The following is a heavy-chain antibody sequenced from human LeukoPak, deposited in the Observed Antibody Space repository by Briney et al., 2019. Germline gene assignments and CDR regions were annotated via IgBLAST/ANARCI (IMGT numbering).Heavy chain of an antibody. CDR2: ISAYNGNT. Sequence: ASVKVSCKASGYTFTSYGISWVRQAPGQGLEWMGWISAYNGNTNYAQKLQGRVTITRDTPASTAYMEVSSLRSEDMAVYYCARARYETRIWPKSRYDYYYYMDVWGKGTTVTVSS. CDR3: ARARYETRIWPKSRYDYYYYMDV. V-gene: IGHV1-18*03. J-gene: IGHJ6*03. CDR1: GYTFTSYG. D-gene: IGHD3-3*01.